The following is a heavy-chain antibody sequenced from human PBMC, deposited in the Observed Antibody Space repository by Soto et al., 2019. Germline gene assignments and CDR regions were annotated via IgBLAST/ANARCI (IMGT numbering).Heavy chain of an antibody. J-gene: IGHJ5*02. D-gene: IGHD3-16*01. Sequence: QVQLQQWGAGLLKPSETLSLTCAVYGGSFSGYYWSWIRQPPGKGLEWIGEINHSGSTNYNPSLKSRATISVDTSKIQFSLTRRSLTAADTAVYYCERDLILTPRANWFDPWGQGTLVTVFS. V-gene: IGHV4-34*01. CDR1: GGSFSGYY. CDR2: INHSGST. CDR3: ERDLILTPRANWFDP.